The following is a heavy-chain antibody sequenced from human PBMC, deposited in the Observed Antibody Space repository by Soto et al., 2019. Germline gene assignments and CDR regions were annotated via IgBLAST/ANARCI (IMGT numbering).Heavy chain of an antibody. D-gene: IGHD1-1*01. CDR2: ISSSSSYI. J-gene: IGHJ3*02. CDR1: GFTFSSYS. Sequence: GGSLRLSCAASGFTFSSYSMNWVRQAPGKGLEWVSSISSSSSYIYYADSVKGRFTISRDNAKNSLYLQMNSLRAEDTAVYYCARTTTRRGAFDIWGQGTMVTVSS. V-gene: IGHV3-21*01. CDR3: ARTTTRRGAFDI.